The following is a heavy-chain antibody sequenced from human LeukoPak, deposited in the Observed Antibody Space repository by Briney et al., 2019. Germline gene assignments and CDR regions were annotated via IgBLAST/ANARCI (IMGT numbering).Heavy chain of an antibody. V-gene: IGHV3-30*18. Sequence: PGRSLRLSCAASGFTFSSYGMHWVRQAPGKGLEWVAVISYDGSNKYYADSVKGRFTTSRDNSKNTLFLQMNSLRAEDTAVYYCAKGLAYYDSSGYYPSFDHWGQGTLVTVSS. D-gene: IGHD3-22*01. CDR3: AKGLAYYDSSGYYPSFDH. CDR2: ISYDGSNK. J-gene: IGHJ4*02. CDR1: GFTFSSYG.